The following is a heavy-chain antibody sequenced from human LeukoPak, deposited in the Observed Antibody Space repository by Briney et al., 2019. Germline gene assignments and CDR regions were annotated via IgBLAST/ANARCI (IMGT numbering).Heavy chain of an antibody. CDR1: GGSIGSSTYY. D-gene: IGHD3-16*01. CDR3: VRGSTLRHYQY. V-gene: IGHV4-39*01. CDR2: IYYSGST. Sequence: PSETLSLTCTVSGGSIGSSTYYWGWIRRPPGKGLEWIGSIYYSGSTYYNPSLKGRVTVSVDTSKNQFSLNLSSVTAADTAVYYCVRGSTLRHYQYWGQGTLVTVSS. J-gene: IGHJ4*02.